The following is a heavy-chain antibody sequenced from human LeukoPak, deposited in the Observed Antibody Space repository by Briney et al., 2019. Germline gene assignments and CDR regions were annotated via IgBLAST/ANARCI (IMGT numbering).Heavy chain of an antibody. CDR2: IYYSGST. CDR1: GFTFSSYS. J-gene: IGHJ3*02. Sequence: GSLRLSCAASGFTFSSYSMNWVRQPPGKGLEWIGSIYYSGSTYYNPSLKSRVTISVDTSKNQFSLKLSSVTAADTAVYYCAREARGSGWYAFDIWGQGTMVTVSS. D-gene: IGHD6-19*01. V-gene: IGHV4-39*07. CDR3: AREARGSGWYAFDI.